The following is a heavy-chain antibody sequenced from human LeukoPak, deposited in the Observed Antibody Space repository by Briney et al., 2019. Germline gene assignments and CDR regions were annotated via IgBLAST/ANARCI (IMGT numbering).Heavy chain of an antibody. J-gene: IGHJ3*02. CDR1: GYSFTSYW. D-gene: IGHD5-24*01. V-gene: IGHV5-51*01. Sequence: GESLKISCKGSGYSFTSYWIGWVRQMPGKGLEWMGIIYPGDSDTRYSPSFQGQVTISADKSISTAYLQWSSLKASDTAMYYCARHGDGYNPWGAFDIWGQGTMVTVSS. CDR3: ARHGDGYNPWGAFDI. CDR2: IYPGDSDT.